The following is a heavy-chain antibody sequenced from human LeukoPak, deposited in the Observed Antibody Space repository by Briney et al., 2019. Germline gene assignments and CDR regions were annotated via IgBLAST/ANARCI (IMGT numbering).Heavy chain of an antibody. CDR3: AREHIVVVAPPQ. Sequence: GVSVRVSCTISGYTFTSYDINWARQATGQGLEWMGWMNPNSGHTGYAQKFQGRVTMTRNTSISTAYMELSSLRSEDTAVYYCAREHIVVVAPPQWGQGTLVTVSS. V-gene: IGHV1-8*01. J-gene: IGHJ4*02. CDR1: GYTFTSYD. CDR2: MNPNSGHT. D-gene: IGHD2-15*01.